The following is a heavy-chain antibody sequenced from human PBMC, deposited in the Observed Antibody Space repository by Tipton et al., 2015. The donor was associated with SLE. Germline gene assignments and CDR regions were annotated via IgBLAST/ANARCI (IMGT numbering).Heavy chain of an antibody. Sequence: TLSLTCTVSGGSISSGGYYWNWIRQHPGKSLEWIGYIYYSGSTNYNPSLKSRVTISVDTSKNQFSLKLSSVTAAATAVYYCARSKGSSSLYVLFDYWGQGTLVTVSS. CDR3: ARSKGSSSLYVLFDY. D-gene: IGHD6-13*01. CDR1: GGSISSGGYY. CDR2: IYYSGST. J-gene: IGHJ4*02. V-gene: IGHV4-61*08.